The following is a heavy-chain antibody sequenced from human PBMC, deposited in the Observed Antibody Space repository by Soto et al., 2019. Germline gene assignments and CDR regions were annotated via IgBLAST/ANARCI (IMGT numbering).Heavy chain of an antibody. CDR1: GGSFGKSA. CDR2: FIPVYRTL. D-gene: IGHD3-3*01. J-gene: IGHJ4*02. CDR3: ATGVIWIGYFTVDS. Sequence: SVKVSCKASGGSFGKSAINWVRQTPGQGLEWLGGFIPVYRTLNYAQKFQGRVAITADESTGTAYMTLSSLASDDTAVYYCATGVIWIGYFTVDSWGQGTRVTVSS. V-gene: IGHV1-69*13.